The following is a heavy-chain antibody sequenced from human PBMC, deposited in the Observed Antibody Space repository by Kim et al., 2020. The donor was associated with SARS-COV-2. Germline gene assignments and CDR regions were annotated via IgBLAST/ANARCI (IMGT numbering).Heavy chain of an antibody. Sequence: ASVKVSCKASGYTFTGYYMHWVRQAPGQGLEWMGWINPNSGGTNYAQKFQGRVTMTRDTSISTAYMELSRLRSDDTAVYYCAREVSEDSSSWYPSFYYYYYGMDVWGQGTTVTVSS. CDR2: INPNSGGT. J-gene: IGHJ6*02. V-gene: IGHV1-2*02. CDR1: GYTFTGYY. D-gene: IGHD6-13*01. CDR3: AREVSEDSSSWYPSFYYYYYGMDV.